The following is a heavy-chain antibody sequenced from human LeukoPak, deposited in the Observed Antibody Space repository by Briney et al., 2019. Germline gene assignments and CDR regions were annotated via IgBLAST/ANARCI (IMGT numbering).Heavy chain of an antibody. V-gene: IGHV3-30*02. CDR1: GFTFSSYG. CDR2: IRYDGSNK. Sequence: GGSLRLSCVASGFTFSSYGMHWVRQAPGKGLKWVAFIRYDGSNKYYADSVKGRFTISRDSSENTLYLQMNSLRAEDTAAYYCAKEHNAFDFWGQGTMVTVSS. CDR3: AKEHNAFDF. J-gene: IGHJ3*01.